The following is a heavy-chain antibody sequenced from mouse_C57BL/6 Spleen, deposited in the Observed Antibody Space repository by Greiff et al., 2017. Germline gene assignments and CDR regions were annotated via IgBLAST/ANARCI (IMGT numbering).Heavy chain of an antibody. V-gene: IGHV1-64*01. J-gene: IGHJ2*01. D-gene: IGHD2-4*01. CDR1: GYTFTSYW. Sequence: QVQLQQPGAELVKPGASVKLSCKASGYTFTSYWMHWVKQRPGQGLEWIGMIHPNSGSTNYNEKFKSKATLTVDKSSSTAYMQLIRLTSEDSAVDYCARGYDYYSMYYFDYWGQGTTLTVSS. CDR3: ARGYDYYSMYYFDY. CDR2: IHPNSGST.